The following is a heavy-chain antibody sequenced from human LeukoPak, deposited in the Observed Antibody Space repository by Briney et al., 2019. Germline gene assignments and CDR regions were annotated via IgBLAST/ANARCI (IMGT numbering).Heavy chain of an antibody. V-gene: IGHV4-34*01. Sequence: KPSETLSLTCAVSGASLSAYCWSWIRQPPEKGLEWVGEINHSGSTNYNPSLKSRVTISVDTSKNQFSLRLTSVTAADTPVYYCARAGGADSPQDLDYWGQGILVTVSS. CDR1: GASLSAYC. D-gene: IGHD3-22*01. J-gene: IGHJ4*02. CDR3: ARAGGADSPQDLDY. CDR2: INHSGST.